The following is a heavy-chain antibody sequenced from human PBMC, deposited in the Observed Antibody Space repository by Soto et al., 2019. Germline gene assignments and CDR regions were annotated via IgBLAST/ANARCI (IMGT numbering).Heavy chain of an antibody. CDR2: INSDGSST. CDR3: ARGGVGRYCSSTSCYTWVFDY. J-gene: IGHJ4*02. D-gene: IGHD2-2*02. Sequence: EVQLVESGGGLVQPGGSLRLSYAASGFTFSSYWMHWVHQAPGKGLVWVSRINSDGSSTSYADSVKGRFTISRDNAKNTLYLQMNSLRAEDTAVYYCARGGVGRYCSSTSCYTWVFDYWGQGTLVTVSS. V-gene: IGHV3-74*01. CDR1: GFTFSSYW.